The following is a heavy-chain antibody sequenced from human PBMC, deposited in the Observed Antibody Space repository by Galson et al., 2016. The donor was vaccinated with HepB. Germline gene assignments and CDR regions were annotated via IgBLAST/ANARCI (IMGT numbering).Heavy chain of an antibody. CDR1: GFTFGSNW. Sequence: SLRLSCAGSGFTFGSNWTTWVRQAPGKGLEWVANIKPSGSEKYYVDSVKGRFTISRDNAKNSPYLQMNSLRAEDTAVYFCARVMNSGYPFSWGQGTLVTVSS. D-gene: IGHD3-22*01. CDR2: IKPSGSEK. CDR3: ARVMNSGYPFS. J-gene: IGHJ5*02. V-gene: IGHV3-7*01.